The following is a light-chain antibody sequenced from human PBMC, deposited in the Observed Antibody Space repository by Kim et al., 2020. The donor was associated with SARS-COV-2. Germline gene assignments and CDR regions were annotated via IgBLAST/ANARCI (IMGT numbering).Light chain of an antibody. V-gene: IGKV3-11*01. Sequence: EIVLTQSPATLSLSPGQRATLSCTASQSVSSYLAWYQHKPGQAPRLLIYHVSTRATGIPARFSGSGSGTDFALTISGLEPEDFAVYYCQQHRIWPLTFGGGTKVDIK. CDR2: HVS. CDR3: QQHRIWPLT. J-gene: IGKJ4*01. CDR1: QSVSSY.